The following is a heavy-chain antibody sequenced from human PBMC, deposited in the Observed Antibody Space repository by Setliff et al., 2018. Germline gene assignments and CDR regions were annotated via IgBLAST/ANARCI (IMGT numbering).Heavy chain of an antibody. J-gene: IGHJ1*01. CDR2: ISYSGIT. D-gene: IGHD1-1*01. Sequence: ETLPLTCNVSGASVSSHYWDWIRQPPGKGLEWIGFISYSGITTYNVSLKSRVSISVDTSKNQLSLTLSSVTAADTAVYYCVREGYSEYSQDWGRGTLVTVSS. CDR1: GASVSSHY. V-gene: IGHV4-59*02. CDR3: VREGYSEYSQD.